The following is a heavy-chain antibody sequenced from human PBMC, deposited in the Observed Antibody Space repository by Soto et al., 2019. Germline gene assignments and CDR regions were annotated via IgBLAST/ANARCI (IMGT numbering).Heavy chain of an antibody. D-gene: IGHD3-3*01. CDR3: ASPLLVLRFLSDP. CDR2: ISSSSSYI. CDR1: GFTFSSYS. Sequence: GGSLRLSCAASGFTFSSYSMNWVRQAPGKGLEWVSSISSSSSYIYYADSVKGRFTISRDNAKNSLYLQMNSLRAEDTAVYYCASPLLVLRFLSDPWGQGTLVTVSS. J-gene: IGHJ5*02. V-gene: IGHV3-21*01.